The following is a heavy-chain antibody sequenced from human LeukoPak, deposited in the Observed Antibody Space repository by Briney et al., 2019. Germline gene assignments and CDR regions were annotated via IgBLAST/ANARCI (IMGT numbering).Heavy chain of an antibody. CDR3: ARGRVADL. CDR2: INHSGST. V-gene: IGHV4-34*01. Sequence: SETLSLTCAVYGGSFSGYYWSWIRQPPGKGLEWIGEINHSGSTNYNPSLKSRVTISVDTSKNQFSLKLSSVTAADTAVYYCARGRVADLWGQGTLVTVSS. J-gene: IGHJ4*02. CDR1: GGSFSGYY.